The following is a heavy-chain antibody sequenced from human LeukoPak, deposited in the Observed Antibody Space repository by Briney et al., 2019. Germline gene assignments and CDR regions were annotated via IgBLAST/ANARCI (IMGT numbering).Heavy chain of an antibody. Sequence: PGGSLRLSCVASGFTFSSYWMTWVRQAPGKGLEWVANIKQDGSEAYYVDSVKGRFTVSRDNAKNSLYLQLNSLGAEDTAVYYCAKGGYCSSTSCYKESYYYYYYMDVWGKGTTVTVSS. CDR1: GFTFSSYW. CDR2: IKQDGSEA. V-gene: IGHV3-7*01. CDR3: AKGGYCSSTSCYKESYYYYYYMDV. D-gene: IGHD2-2*02. J-gene: IGHJ6*03.